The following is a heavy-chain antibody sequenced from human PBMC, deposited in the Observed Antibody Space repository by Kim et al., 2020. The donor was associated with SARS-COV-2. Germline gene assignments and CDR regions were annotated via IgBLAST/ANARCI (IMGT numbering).Heavy chain of an antibody. V-gene: IGHV3-15*01. J-gene: IGHJ4*02. CDR3: TTALRWDLGGVDF. D-gene: IGHD1-26*01. Sequence: YAAQVKGRFTISRDDSKNTLYLQMNSLKSEDTGVSYCTTALRWDLGGVDFWGQGTLVTVSS.